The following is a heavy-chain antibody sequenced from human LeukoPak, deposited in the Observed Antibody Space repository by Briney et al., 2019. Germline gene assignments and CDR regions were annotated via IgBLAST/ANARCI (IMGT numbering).Heavy chain of an antibody. CDR3: AREGYDFWSGYYTSWFDP. J-gene: IGHJ5*02. CDR1: GYTFTSYY. V-gene: IGHV1-46*01. CDR2: INPSGGST. D-gene: IGHD3-3*01. Sequence: PGGSLRLSCAASGYTFTSYYMHWVRQAPGQGLEWMGIINPSGGSTSYAQKFQGRVTMTRDTSTSTVYMELSSLRSEDTAVYYCAREGYDFWSGYYTSWFDPWGQGALVTVSS.